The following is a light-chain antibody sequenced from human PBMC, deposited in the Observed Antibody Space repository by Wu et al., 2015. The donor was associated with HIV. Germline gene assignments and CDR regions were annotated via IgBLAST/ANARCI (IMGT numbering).Light chain of an antibody. V-gene: IGKV3-20*01. CDR3: QQYGSSFI. Sequence: EIVLTQSPGTLSLSPGERATLSCRASQSVTSSYLAWYQQRPGQAPRLLIYGASSRASGIPDRFSGSGSGTDFTLTISRLEPEDFAVYYCQQYGSSFIFGPWDQSGYQT. J-gene: IGKJ3*01. CDR2: GAS. CDR1: QSVTSSY.